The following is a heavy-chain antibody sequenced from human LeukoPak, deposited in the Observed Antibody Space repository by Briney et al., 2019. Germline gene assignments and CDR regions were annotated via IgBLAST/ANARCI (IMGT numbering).Heavy chain of an antibody. CDR2: IEQDGSEK. CDR1: GFTFSDFW. V-gene: IGHV3-7*01. J-gene: IGHJ4*02. Sequence: GGSLRLSCAGSGFTFSDFWMTWVRQTPGKGLEWVAGIEQDGSEKYHVDSLKGRFTISRDNAKNSLYLQMNSLRVEDTAVYYCARGRGLDYWGQGTLVTVSS. CDR3: ARGRGLDY. D-gene: IGHD3-16*01.